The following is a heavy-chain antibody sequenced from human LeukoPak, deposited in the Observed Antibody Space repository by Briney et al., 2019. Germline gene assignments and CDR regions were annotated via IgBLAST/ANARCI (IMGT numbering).Heavy chain of an antibody. CDR1: GFTFSSYW. V-gene: IGHV3-74*01. CDR2: INSDGSST. CDR3: ARDLEVGAIGGNWFDP. D-gene: IGHD1-26*01. J-gene: IGHJ5*02. Sequence: GGPLRLSCAASGFTFSSYWMHWVRHAPGKGLVWVSRINSDGSSTSYADSVKGRFTISRDNAKNTLYLQMNSLRAEDTAVYYCARDLEVGAIGGNWFDPWGQGTLVTVSS.